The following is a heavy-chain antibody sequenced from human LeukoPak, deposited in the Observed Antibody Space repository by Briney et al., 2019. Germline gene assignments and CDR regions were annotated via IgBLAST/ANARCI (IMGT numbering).Heavy chain of an antibody. CDR2: ISWNSGSI. D-gene: IGHD4-11*01. CDR3: AKAAYSDYEDGWFDP. Sequence: GGSLRLSCAASGFTFSSYWVHWVRQAPGKGLEWVSGISWNSGSIGYADSVKGRFTISRDNAKNSLYLQMNSLRVEDMALYYCAKAAYSDYEDGWFDPWGQGTLVTVSS. J-gene: IGHJ5*02. CDR1: GFTFSSYW. V-gene: IGHV3-9*03.